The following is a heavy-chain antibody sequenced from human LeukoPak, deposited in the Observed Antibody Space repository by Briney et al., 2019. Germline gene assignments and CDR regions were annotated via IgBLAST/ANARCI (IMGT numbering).Heavy chain of an antibody. D-gene: IGHD3-22*01. CDR2: IRYDGSNK. V-gene: IGHV3-30*02. CDR1: GFTFSSYG. CDR3: TADVPESSAYPFDY. J-gene: IGHJ4*02. Sequence: PGGSLRLSCAASGFTFSSYGMHWVRQAPGKGLEWVAFIRYDGSNKYYADSVKGRFTISRDNSKNTLYLQMDSLRAEDTAMYYCTADVPESSAYPFDYWAQGTLVTVSS.